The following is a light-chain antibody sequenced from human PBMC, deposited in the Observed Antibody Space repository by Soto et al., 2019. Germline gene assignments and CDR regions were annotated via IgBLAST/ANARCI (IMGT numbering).Light chain of an antibody. CDR3: QQYSNWPPLT. J-gene: IGKJ4*01. CDR2: GAS. Sequence: EIVLTQSPATLSVSPGERATLSCRASQSVSTHLVWYQQKPGQAPRLLIFGASTRATNIPARFSGNGSGTEFTLTTSSRQYEDVAVYYCQQYSNWPPLTFGGGTKVEIK. CDR1: QSVSTH. V-gene: IGKV3-15*01.